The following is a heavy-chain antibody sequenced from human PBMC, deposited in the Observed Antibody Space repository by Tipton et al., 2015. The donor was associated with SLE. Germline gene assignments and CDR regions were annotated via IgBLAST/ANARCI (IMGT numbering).Heavy chain of an antibody. V-gene: IGHV1-2*06. CDR2: INPHSGAT. D-gene: IGHD1-1*01. J-gene: IGHJ5*01. CDR3: AQYTTTWSDS. CDR1: EHLFTGFF. Sequence: QLVQSGAEVKKAGASVRISCKASEHLFTGFFVHWVRQAPGQGLEWLGRINPHSGATNYAQNFQGRVTMTRDTSITTAFMELNTLRSGDTALYFCAQYTTTWSDSWGQGTLVTVSS.